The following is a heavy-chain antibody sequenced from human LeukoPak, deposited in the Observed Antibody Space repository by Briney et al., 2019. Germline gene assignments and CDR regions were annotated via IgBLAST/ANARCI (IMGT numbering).Heavy chain of an antibody. Sequence: SETLSLTCTVSGVSISSHYWSWIRQPPGKGLEWIGYIYYSGSTNYNPSLKSRVTISVDTSKNQSSLKLSSVTAADTAVYYCARETYYYDSRPNVAFDIWGQGTMVTVSS. CDR3: ARETYYYDSRPNVAFDI. CDR1: GVSISSHY. V-gene: IGHV4-59*11. CDR2: IYYSGST. J-gene: IGHJ3*02. D-gene: IGHD3-22*01.